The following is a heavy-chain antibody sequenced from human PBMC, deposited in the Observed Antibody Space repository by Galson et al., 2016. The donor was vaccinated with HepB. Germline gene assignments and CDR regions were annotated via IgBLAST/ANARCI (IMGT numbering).Heavy chain of an antibody. D-gene: IGHD3-3*01. J-gene: IGHJ6*04. V-gene: IGHV3-30-3*01. Sequence: SLRLSCAASGFTFTSYAMHWVRQAPGKGLEWVAVISYDGRNKYYADSVKGRFTISRDNSKNTLYLQMNSLRAEDTAVYYCARGSCWSGLLIRNYYGMDVCGKRTTLTGSS. CDR1: GFTFTSYA. CDR3: ARGSCWSGLLIRNYYGMDV. CDR2: ISYDGRNK.